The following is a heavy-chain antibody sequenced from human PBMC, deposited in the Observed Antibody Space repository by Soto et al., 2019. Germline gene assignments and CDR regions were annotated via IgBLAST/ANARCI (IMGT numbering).Heavy chain of an antibody. CDR2: MSPSGDRT. J-gene: IGHJ4*02. CDR3: ARDRGHYCDNDY. D-gene: IGHD4-17*01. CDR1: GYTLTSYH. Sequence: ASVKVSCKASGYTLTSYHMDWVRQAPGQGLEWVGKMSPSGDRTWYPQKFRGRVTMTRDTSTGTYYMELSSLRSEDTALYYCARDRGHYCDNDYWGQGTLVTVSS. V-gene: IGHV1-46*01.